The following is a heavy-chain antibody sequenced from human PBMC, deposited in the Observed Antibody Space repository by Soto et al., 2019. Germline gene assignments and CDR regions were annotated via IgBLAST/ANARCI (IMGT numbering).Heavy chain of an antibody. CDR1: GDSITSNSYF. D-gene: IGHD3-10*01. J-gene: IGHJ4*02. Sequence: SETLSLTCTVSGDSITSNSYFWAWIRQPPGKGLEWIGSIYYSGTTYYNPSLKSRVTISVDRSKNQFSLKLSSVTAADTAVYYCASYGRGTYYYGYYFHHWGQGTPVTVSS. CDR2: IYYSGTT. CDR3: ASYGRGTYYYGYYFHH. V-gene: IGHV4-39*01.